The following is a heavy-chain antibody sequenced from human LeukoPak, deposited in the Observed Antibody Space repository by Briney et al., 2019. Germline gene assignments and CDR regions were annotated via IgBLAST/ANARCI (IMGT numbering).Heavy chain of an antibody. CDR2: INHSGST. CDR1: VGSLSGYY. J-gene: IGHJ4*02. Sequence: SETLSLTCAVYVGSLSGYYWSWIRQPPGKGLEWIGEINHSGSTNYNPSLKSRVTISVDTSKNQFSLKLSSVTAADTAVYYCARAPRYYYDSSGVYFDYWGQGTLVTVSS. CDR3: ARAPRYYYDSSGVYFDY. D-gene: IGHD3-22*01. V-gene: IGHV4-34*01.